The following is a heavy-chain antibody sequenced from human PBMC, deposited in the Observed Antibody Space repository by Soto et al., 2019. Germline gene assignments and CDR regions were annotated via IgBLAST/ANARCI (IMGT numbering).Heavy chain of an antibody. Sequence: PGGSLRLSCAASGFTFSSYAMHWVRQAPGKGLEWVAVISYDGSDKYYADSVKGRFTLSRDNSKSTLYLQMNSLRAEDTAVYYCARERLGEFVSDYWGQGTLVTVS. CDR3: ARERLGEFVSDY. J-gene: IGHJ4*02. CDR2: ISYDGSDK. CDR1: GFTFSSYA. V-gene: IGHV3-30-3*01. D-gene: IGHD3-10*01.